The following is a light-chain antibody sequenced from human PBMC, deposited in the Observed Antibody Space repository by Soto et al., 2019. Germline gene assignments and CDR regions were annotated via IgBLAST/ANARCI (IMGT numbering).Light chain of an antibody. Sequence: EIVMTQSPATLSVSPGERATLSCRASHSVRSDLAWYQQKPGQSPRLLIFDASTRATGIPARFSGSVSRTEFTLTISNLQSEDFAVYYCHQYNKWPPITFGQGTRLAIK. CDR2: DAS. V-gene: IGKV3-15*01. CDR3: HQYNKWPPIT. CDR1: HSVRSD. J-gene: IGKJ5*01.